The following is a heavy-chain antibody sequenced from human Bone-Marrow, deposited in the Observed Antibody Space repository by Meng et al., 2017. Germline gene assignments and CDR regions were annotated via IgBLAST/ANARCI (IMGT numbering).Heavy chain of an antibody. CDR3: ARGPSHGGSYSDY. J-gene: IGHJ4*02. V-gene: IGHV4-59*01. D-gene: IGHD2-21*02. CDR2: INYSGRT. CDR1: GGSISTYY. Sequence: QVQLQESGPGLVKPSETLSLTCTVSGGSISTYYWSRIRQSPEKGLEWIGYINYSGRTNYIPSLRSRATISVDPSKNQFSLNLRSVTAADTAVYYCARGPSHGGSYSDYWGQGTLVTVSS.